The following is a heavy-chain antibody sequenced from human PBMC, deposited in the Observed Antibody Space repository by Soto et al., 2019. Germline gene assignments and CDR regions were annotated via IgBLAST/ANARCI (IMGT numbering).Heavy chain of an antibody. Sequence: SLRLSCAASGFTFDDYAMHWVRQAPGKGLEWVSGISWNSGSIGYADPVKGRFTISRDNAKNSLYLQMNSLTAGDTALYYCAKGQHYDFWSGYPDYWGQGTLVTVSS. CDR1: GFTFDDYA. V-gene: IGHV3-9*01. D-gene: IGHD3-3*01. J-gene: IGHJ4*02. CDR2: ISWNSGSI. CDR3: AKGQHYDFWSGYPDY.